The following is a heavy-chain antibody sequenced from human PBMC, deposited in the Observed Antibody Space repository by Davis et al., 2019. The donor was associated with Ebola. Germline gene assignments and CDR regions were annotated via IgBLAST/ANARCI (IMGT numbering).Heavy chain of an antibody. Sequence: SETLSLTCTVSGGSIYSYYWSWIRQPAGKGLEWIGHIYTSGSTTYNPSLKSRVSISVDTSKNQFSLKLSSVTAADTAVYFCAREHDGSGYYSPFDPWGQGTLVTVSS. CDR2: IYTSGST. CDR3: AREHDGSGYYSPFDP. D-gene: IGHD3-22*01. V-gene: IGHV4-4*07. J-gene: IGHJ5*02. CDR1: GGSIYSYY.